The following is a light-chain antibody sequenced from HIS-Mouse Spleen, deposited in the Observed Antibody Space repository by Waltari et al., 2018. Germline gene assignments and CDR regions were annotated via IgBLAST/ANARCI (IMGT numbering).Light chain of an antibody. CDR3: YSTDSSGNHRV. Sequence: SYELTQPPSGSVSPGQTSRITGSGDALPKKYDYWYQQKSGQAPVPVIYEDSKRPSGIPERFSGSSSWTMATLTISGAQVEDEADYYCYSTDSSGNHRVFGGGTKLTVL. CDR1: ALPKKY. V-gene: IGLV3-10*01. CDR2: EDS. J-gene: IGLJ2*01.